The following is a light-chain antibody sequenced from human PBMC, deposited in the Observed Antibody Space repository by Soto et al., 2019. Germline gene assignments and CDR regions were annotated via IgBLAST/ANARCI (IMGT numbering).Light chain of an antibody. CDR3: QSYDSSLNGVV. J-gene: IGLJ2*01. CDR1: SSNIGAGYD. CDR2: GNS. V-gene: IGLV1-40*01. Sequence: QSVLTQPPSVSGAPGQRVTISCTGSSSNIGAGYDVHWYQQLPGTAPKLLIYGNSNRPSGVPDRFSGSKSGTSASLAITGLQAEDDADYYCQSYDSSLNGVVFGGGTKVTVL.